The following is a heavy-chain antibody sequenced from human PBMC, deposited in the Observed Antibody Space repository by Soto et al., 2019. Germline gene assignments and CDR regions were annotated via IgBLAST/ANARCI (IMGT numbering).Heavy chain of an antibody. CDR2: INPSSGDT. CDR3: ARRGGGDYLFDS. D-gene: IGHD4-17*01. CDR1: GYTFINFF. V-gene: IGHV1-2*02. Sequence: ASVKVSCKASGYTFINFFIQWVRQAPGQGLEWMGWINPSSGDTQYVEKFQDRVTMTRDASISTAHMELRRLTTDDTAIYFCARRGGGDYLFDSWGQGILVTVSS. J-gene: IGHJ4*02.